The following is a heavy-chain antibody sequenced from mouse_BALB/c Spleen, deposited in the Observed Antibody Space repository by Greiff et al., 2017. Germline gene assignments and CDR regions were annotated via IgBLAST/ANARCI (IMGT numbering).Heavy chain of an antibody. J-gene: IGHJ4*01. CDR3: ARKGLYYDTYYYAMDY. V-gene: IGHV5-17*02. CDR1: GFTFSSFG. Sequence: EVQLVESGGGLVQPGGSRKLSCAASGFTFSSFGMHWVRQAPEKGLEWVAYISSGSSTIYYADTVKGRFTISRDNPKNTLFLQMTSLRSEDTAMYYCARKGLYYDTYYYAMDYWGQGTSVTVSS. CDR2: ISSGSSTI. D-gene: IGHD2-4*01.